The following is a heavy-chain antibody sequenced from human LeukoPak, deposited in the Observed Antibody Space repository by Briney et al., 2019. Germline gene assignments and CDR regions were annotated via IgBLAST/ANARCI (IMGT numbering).Heavy chain of an antibody. CDR2: IFYTGHT. D-gene: IGHD2/OR15-2a*01. CDR3: ARDTDRISSPGSWFDP. V-gene: IGHV4-59*11. Sequence: SETLSLTCTVSGGSITSHSWSWIRQPPGKGLEWIGYIFYTGHTNYNPSLRSRVTISVDTSKTRFSLRLTSVTAADTAVYFCARDTDRISSPGSWFDPWGQGTLVTVSS. CDR1: GGSITSHS. J-gene: IGHJ5*02.